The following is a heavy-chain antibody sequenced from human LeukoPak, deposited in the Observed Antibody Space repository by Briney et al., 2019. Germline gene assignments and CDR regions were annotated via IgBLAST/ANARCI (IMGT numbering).Heavy chain of an antibody. CDR3: AKDRQRWPRGWFDP. V-gene: IGHV3-30*18. CDR2: ISFDGNNE. J-gene: IGHJ5*02. Sequence: GGSLRLSCAASGFTFSTYGMHWVRQAPGKGLEWVAVISFDGNNEYYADSVKGRFTISRDNSKNTLYLQMNSLRAEDTAVYYCAKDRQRWPRGWFDPWGQGTLVTVSS. CDR1: GFTFSTYG. D-gene: IGHD4-23*01.